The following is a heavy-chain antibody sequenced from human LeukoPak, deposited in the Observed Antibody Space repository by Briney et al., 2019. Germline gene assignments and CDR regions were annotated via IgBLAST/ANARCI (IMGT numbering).Heavy chain of an antibody. V-gene: IGHV3-30*04. CDR2: ISHDGSDK. D-gene: IGHD3-22*01. CDR1: GFTFSGYI. CDR3: ASRADYYGTSGYYFDAFDS. J-gene: IGHJ3*02. Sequence: PGGSPRLSCAASGFTFSGYIMNWVRQTPGKGLEWVALISHDGSDKYYADSVKGRYTISRDNSKNTLYLQMNTLRAEDTAVYYCASRADYYGTSGYYFDAFDSWGQGTMVIVSS.